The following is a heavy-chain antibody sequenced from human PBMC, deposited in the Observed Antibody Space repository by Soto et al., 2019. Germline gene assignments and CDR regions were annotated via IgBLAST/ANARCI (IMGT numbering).Heavy chain of an antibody. CDR1: GFTFSSYA. Sequence: GGSLRLSCAASGFTFSSYAMHWVRQAPGKGLEWVAVISYDGSNKYYADSVKGRFTISRDNSKNTLYLQMNSLRAEDTAVYYCARESIPSDFWSGYYTGYYYYGMDVWGQGTTVTVSS. V-gene: IGHV3-30-3*01. CDR2: ISYDGSNK. CDR3: ARESIPSDFWSGYYTGYYYYGMDV. J-gene: IGHJ6*02. D-gene: IGHD3-3*01.